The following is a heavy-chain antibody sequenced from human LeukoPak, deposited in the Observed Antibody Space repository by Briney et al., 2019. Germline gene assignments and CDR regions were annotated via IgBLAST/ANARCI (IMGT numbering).Heavy chain of an antibody. CDR1: GFTFSSYE. Sequence: GGTLRLSCSASGFTFSSYEMNWARQAPGKGLEWVSYISSSGSITYYADSVKGRFTVSRDNAKNSLYLQMNSLTAEDTAVYYCARDARPCSDAPCYSKDAFDFWGQGTMVTVSS. CDR3: ARDARPCSDAPCYSKDAFDF. D-gene: IGHD2-15*01. CDR2: ISSSGSIT. V-gene: IGHV3-48*03. J-gene: IGHJ3*01.